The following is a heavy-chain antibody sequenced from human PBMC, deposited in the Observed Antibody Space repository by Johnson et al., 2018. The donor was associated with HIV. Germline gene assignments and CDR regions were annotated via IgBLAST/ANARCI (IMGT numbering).Heavy chain of an antibody. Sequence: QVQLVESGGGVVQPGRSLRLSCAASDFTFSNNAIHRVRQAPGKGLEWVAVISYDGTNTYYSNSVRGRFTISWDNSRNTVSLQMIILRPKETAMYYCASGVTARAPLLIWGQGTMVTVSS. CDR2: ISYDGTNT. D-gene: IGHD6-6*01. CDR3: ASGVTARAPLLI. J-gene: IGHJ3*02. V-gene: IGHV3-30*14. CDR1: DFTFSNNA.